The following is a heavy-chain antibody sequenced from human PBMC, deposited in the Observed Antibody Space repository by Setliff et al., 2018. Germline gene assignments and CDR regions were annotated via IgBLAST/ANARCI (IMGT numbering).Heavy chain of an antibody. CDR1: DGSLYSGNYY. CDR2: IHGTEGT. J-gene: IGHJ4*02. V-gene: IGHV4-61*09. Sequence: SETLSLTCTVSDGSLYSGNYYWTWIRQPAGKALEWIGHIHGTEGTHYNPSLESRIAIPADTSRDRFSLRLTSVTAADTAIYYCARFCGTSNCQRAPLFDYWGQGILVTVSS. D-gene: IGHD1-1*01. CDR3: ARFCGTSNCQRAPLFDY.